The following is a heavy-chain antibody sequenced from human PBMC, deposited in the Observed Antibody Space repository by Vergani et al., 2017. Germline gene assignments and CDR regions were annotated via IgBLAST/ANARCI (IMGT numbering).Heavy chain of an antibody. CDR2: IFYTGTS. CDR3: ASVRITMTAEAFDI. J-gene: IGHJ3*02. D-gene: IGHD3-22*01. CDR1: GTSISGSSDY. Sequence: QLQLQESGPGLLKPSETLSLTCSVSGTSISGSSDYWGWIRQPPGKGLEWIGSIFYTGTSYYNPSLESRATNSVDTSKNQFSLKLSSVTAADTAVYYCASVRITMTAEAFDIWGQGTMVTVSS. V-gene: IGHV4-39*07.